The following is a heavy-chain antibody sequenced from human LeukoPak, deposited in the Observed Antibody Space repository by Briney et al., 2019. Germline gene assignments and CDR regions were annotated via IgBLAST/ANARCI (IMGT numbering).Heavy chain of an antibody. J-gene: IGHJ5*02. Sequence: ASVKVSCKASGYTFTSYGISWVRQAPGQGLEWMGWISGSNGNTNYAQKFQGRVTMTTDTSTSTAYMELRSLRSDDTAVYYCARDPDGPDNYQNWFDPWGQGTLVTVSS. CDR1: GYTFTSYG. D-gene: IGHD4-11*01. CDR2: ISGSNGNT. V-gene: IGHV1-18*01. CDR3: ARDPDGPDNYQNWFDP.